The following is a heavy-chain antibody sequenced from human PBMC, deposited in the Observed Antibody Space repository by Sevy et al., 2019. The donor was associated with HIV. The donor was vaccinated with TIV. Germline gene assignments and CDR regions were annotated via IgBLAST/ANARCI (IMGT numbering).Heavy chain of an antibody. V-gene: IGHV3-30-3*01. J-gene: IGHJ4*02. CDR1: GFTFSTYA. D-gene: IGHD7-27*01. CDR2: VSSDGSEI. CDR3: ARDQLGSIDY. Sequence: VGSLRLSCAVSGFTFSTYAMHWVLQAPGKELECVAIVSSDGSEINYADSVKGRFTISRDNSRNTLYLQMNSLRTEDTALYYYARDQLGSIDYWGQGTLVTVSS.